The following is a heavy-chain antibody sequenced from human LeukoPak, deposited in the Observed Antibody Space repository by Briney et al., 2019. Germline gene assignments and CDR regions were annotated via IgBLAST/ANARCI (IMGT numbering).Heavy chain of an antibody. D-gene: IGHD1-1*01. Sequence: GGSLKLSCAASGFTFSDSAMHWVRQASGKGLEWVCRIRSKANSYSTAYAASVRGRFTISRDDSKNTAYLQMSRLKTEATSVYYCTSSTTEDGWGEGTLVTVSS. CDR1: GFTFSDSA. CDR3: TSSTTEDG. J-gene: IGHJ4*02. CDR2: IRSKANSYST. V-gene: IGHV3-73*01.